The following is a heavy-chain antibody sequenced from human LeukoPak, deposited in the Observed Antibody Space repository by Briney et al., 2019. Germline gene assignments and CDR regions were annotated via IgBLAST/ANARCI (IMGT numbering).Heavy chain of an antibody. CDR3: ARVLSSSWHGAMDV. D-gene: IGHD6-13*01. Sequence: ASVKVSCKASGFPFTSSAMQWVRQARGQRLEWIGWIVVGSGNTNYAQKFQERVTITRDMSTSTVYMELSSLRSDDTAVYYCARVLSSSWHGAMDVWGKGTTVTVSS. J-gene: IGHJ6*03. CDR2: IVVGSGNT. CDR1: GFPFTSSA. V-gene: IGHV1-58*02.